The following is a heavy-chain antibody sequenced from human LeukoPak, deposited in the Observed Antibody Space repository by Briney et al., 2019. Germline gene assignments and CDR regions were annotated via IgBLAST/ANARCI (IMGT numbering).Heavy chain of an antibody. D-gene: IGHD3-22*01. CDR3: AKRGVVIRVILVGFHKEAYYFDS. CDR2: ISDRGGRR. V-gene: IGHV3-23*01. J-gene: IGHJ4*02. CDR1: GLTLINYG. Sequence: GGSLRLSCLVSGLTLINYGRRWVRQAPGKGLEWVAGISDRGGRRNYADAVKGRFTISRDSPKNTLYLQMNSLRAEDTAVYFCAKRGVVIRVILVGFHKEAYYFDSWGQGALVTVSS.